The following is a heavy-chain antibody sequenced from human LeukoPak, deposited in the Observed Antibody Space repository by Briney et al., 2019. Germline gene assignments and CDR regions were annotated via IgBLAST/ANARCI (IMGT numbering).Heavy chain of an antibody. CDR2: IIPTFGTA. CDR3: ARGYCSGGTCYLVENWFDP. D-gene: IGHD2-15*01. J-gene: IGHJ5*02. CDR1: GGTFSSYA. Sequence: GASVKVSCKASGGTFSSYAISWVRQAPGQGLEWMGTIIPTFGTANSAQKFQGRVTITTDESTSTAYMELSSLRSEDTAVYYCARGYCSGGTCYLVENWFDPWGQGTLVTVSS. V-gene: IGHV1-69*05.